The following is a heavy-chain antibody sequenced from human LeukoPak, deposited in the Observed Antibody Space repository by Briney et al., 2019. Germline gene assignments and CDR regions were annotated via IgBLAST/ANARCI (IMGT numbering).Heavy chain of an antibody. CDR3: AREGNWNYGILHDAFDI. Sequence: GGSLRLSCAASGFTFDNYGMHWVRQAPGKGLEWVAFIRSDGGIKYYADSVKGRFTISRDNSKNTLYLQMNSLRAEDTAVYYCAREGNWNYGILHDAFDIWGQGTMVTVSS. CDR2: IRSDGGIK. J-gene: IGHJ3*02. D-gene: IGHD1-7*01. CDR1: GFTFDNYG. V-gene: IGHV3-30*02.